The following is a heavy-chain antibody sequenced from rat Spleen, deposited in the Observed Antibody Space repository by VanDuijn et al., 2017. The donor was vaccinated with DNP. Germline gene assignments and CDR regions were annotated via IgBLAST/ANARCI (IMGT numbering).Heavy chain of an antibody. J-gene: IGHJ3*01. CDR3: ATGSSYGFAN. CDR1: GFTFSNYG. D-gene: IGHD1-2*01. V-gene: IGHV5-19*01. Sequence: EVQLVESGGGLVQPGRSLKLSCAASGFTFSNYGMHWIRQAPTKGLEWVAAIGPSGGNIYYRDSVKGRFTMSSDDARSTLYLQMDSLRSEDTATYYCATGSSYGFANWGQGTLVTVSS. CDR2: IGPSGGNI.